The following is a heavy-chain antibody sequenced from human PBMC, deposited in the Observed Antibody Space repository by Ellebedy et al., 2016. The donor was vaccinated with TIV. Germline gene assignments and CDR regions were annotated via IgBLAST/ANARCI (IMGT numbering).Heavy chain of an antibody. CDR1: GFTFSDYY. D-gene: IGHD2-2*01. V-gene: IGHV3-11*01. Sequence: GESLKISXAASGFTFSDYYMSWIRQAPGKGLEWVSYISSSGSTIYYADSVKGRFTISRDNAKNSLYLQMNSLRAEDTAVYYCARLYCSSTSCYVGYYYYYMDVWGKGTTVTVSS. CDR2: ISSSGSTI. J-gene: IGHJ6*03. CDR3: ARLYCSSTSCYVGYYYYYMDV.